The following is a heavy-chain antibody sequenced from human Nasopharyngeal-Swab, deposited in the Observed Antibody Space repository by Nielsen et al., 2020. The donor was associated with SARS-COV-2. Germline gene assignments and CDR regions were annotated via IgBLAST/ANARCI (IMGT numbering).Heavy chain of an antibody. D-gene: IGHD3-10*01. CDR2: MNPNSGNT. V-gene: IGHV1-8*01. CDR1: GYTFTSYD. J-gene: IGHJ5*02. CDR3: ARGQYYGSGSLNWFDP. Sequence: ASVKVSCKASGYTFTSYDINWVRQATGQGLEWMGWMNPNSGNTGYSQKFQGRVTMTRNTSISTAYMELSSLRSEDTAVYYCARGQYYGSGSLNWFDPWGQGTLVTVSS.